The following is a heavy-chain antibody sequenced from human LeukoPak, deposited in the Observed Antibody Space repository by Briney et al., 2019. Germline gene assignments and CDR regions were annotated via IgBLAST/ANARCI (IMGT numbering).Heavy chain of an antibody. J-gene: IGHJ4*02. D-gene: IGHD1-26*01. V-gene: IGHV3-48*01. Sequence: GGSLRLSCAASGFTFSSYSMNWVRQAPGKGLEWVSYISSGSSTIYYADSVKGRFTISRDNAKNSLYLQMNSLRAEDTAVYYCARDRGSGNYGARFFDYWGQGTLVTVSS. CDR2: ISSGSSTI. CDR1: GFTFSSYS. CDR3: ARDRGSGNYGARFFDY.